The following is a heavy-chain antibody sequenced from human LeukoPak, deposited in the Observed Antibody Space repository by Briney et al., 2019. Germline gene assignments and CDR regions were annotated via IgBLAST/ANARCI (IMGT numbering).Heavy chain of an antibody. V-gene: IGHV3-66*02. Sequence: PGGSLRLSCAASGFIVSSNYMSWVRQAPGKGLEWVSVIYSGGSTYYADSVKGRFTISRDNSKNTLYLQMNSLRAEDTAVYYCARDQPDDPYYYGMDVWGQGTTVTVSS. CDR2: IYSGGST. CDR1: GFIVSSNY. D-gene: IGHD3-16*01. CDR3: ARDQPDDPYYYGMDV. J-gene: IGHJ6*02.